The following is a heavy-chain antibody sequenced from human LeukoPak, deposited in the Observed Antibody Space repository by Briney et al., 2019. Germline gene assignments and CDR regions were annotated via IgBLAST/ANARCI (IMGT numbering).Heavy chain of an antibody. CDR3: ASSPKWELRGFDY. J-gene: IGHJ4*02. CDR2: IYYSGST. V-gene: IGHV4-39*01. Sequence: SETLSLTCTVSGGSIRRSSYYWAWIRQPPGKGLEWIGSIYYSGSTYYNPSLKSRVTISVDTSKNQFSLKLSSVTAADTAVYYCASSPKWELRGFDYWGQGTLVTVSS. CDR1: GGSIRRSSYY. D-gene: IGHD1-26*01.